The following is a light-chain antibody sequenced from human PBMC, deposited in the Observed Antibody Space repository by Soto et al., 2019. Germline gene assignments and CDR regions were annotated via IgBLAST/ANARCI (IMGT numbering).Light chain of an antibody. CDR2: AAS. CDR3: HQNYLTPYT. J-gene: IGKJ2*01. CDR1: QTITSD. V-gene: IGKV1-39*01. Sequence: DIQMTQSPSSLSASVGDRVTITCRASQTITSDLNWYQLKPGKPPKLLIYAASSLQGGVPSRFSGSGSGTDFTLTISSLQHEDLDTYSCHQNYLTPYTFGQGTKVDIK.